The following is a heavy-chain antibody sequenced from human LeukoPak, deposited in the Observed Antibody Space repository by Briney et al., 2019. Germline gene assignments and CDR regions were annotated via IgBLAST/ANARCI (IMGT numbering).Heavy chain of an antibody. D-gene: IGHD2-2*01. Sequence: GGSLRLSCAASGFIFSSYSMDWVRQAPGKGLEWVSSISSSSSYIYYADSVKGRFTISRDNAKNSLYLQMNSLRAEDTAVYYCARVASSTSGGYYYYYMDVWGKGTTVTVSS. J-gene: IGHJ6*03. CDR1: GFIFSSYS. CDR2: ISSSSSYI. V-gene: IGHV3-21*01. CDR3: ARVASSTSGGYYYYYMDV.